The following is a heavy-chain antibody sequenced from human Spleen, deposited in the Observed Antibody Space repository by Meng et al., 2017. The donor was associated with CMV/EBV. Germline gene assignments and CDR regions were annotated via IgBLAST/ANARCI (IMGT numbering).Heavy chain of an antibody. CDR1: GYTFTNYY. D-gene: IGHD4-23*01. CDR2: INPSGGST. J-gene: IGHJ6*02. CDR3: ARDRIKRVLFTNSPVDYALDV. V-gene: IGHV1-46*01. Sequence: ASVKVSCKASGYTFTNYYMHWVRQAPGQGLEWMGIINPSGGSTSYAQKFQGRVTMTRDTSTSTVYMELSSLRSEDTAVYYCARDRIKRVLFTNSPVDYALDVWGQGTTVTVSS.